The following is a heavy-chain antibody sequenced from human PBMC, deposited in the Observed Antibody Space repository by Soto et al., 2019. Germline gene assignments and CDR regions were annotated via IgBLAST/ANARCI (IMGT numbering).Heavy chain of an antibody. CDR2: IYYSGST. J-gene: IGHJ4*02. Sequence: QVQLQESGPGLVKPSETLSLTCTVSGGSISSYYWSWIRQSPGKGLEWIGYIYYSGSTNYNPSLRSRSPIPMDTSKNQFSLKLSSVTAADTAIYYCAGHPGAVRHFDYWGQGTLVTVSS. D-gene: IGHD3-10*01. CDR1: GGSISSYY. CDR3: AGHPGAVRHFDY. V-gene: IGHV4-59*08.